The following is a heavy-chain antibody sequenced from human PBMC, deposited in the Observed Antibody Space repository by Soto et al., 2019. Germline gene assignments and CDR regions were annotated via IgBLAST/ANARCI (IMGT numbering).Heavy chain of an antibody. Sequence: SETLSLTCAVYGGSFSGYYWSWIRQPPGKGLEWIGEINHSGSTYYNPSLKSRVTISVDRSKNQFSLKLSSVTAADTAVYYCARGQVVAAQHWGQGTLVTVSS. CDR1: GGSFSGYY. D-gene: IGHD2-15*01. V-gene: IGHV4-34*01. CDR3: ARGQVVAAQH. CDR2: INHSGST. J-gene: IGHJ4*02.